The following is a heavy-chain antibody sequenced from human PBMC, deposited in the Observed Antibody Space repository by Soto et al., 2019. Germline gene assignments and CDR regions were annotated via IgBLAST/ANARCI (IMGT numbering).Heavy chain of an antibody. CDR2: IWSDGNNR. CDR1: GFNFNTYG. CDR3: ASIQLDTIMALDY. Sequence: QVQLVESGGGVLQPGKSLRLSCAASGFNFNTYGFHWVRQAPGKGLEWVSVIWSDGNNRYYADSVKGRFTISRDISKNTVYLQMNTLRVEDTAVYFCASIQLDTIMALDYWGHGTLVTVSS. J-gene: IGHJ4*01. V-gene: IGHV3-33*01. D-gene: IGHD1-1*01.